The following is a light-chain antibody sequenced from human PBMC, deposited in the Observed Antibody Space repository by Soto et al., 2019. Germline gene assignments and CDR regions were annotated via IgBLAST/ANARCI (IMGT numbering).Light chain of an antibody. V-gene: IGKV3D-15*01. CDR2: GAS. CDR3: QQYDIWSLT. Sequence: EIVMTQSPATLSVSPGERATLSCRASQSVDSNLAWYQQKPGQAPRLLIFGASTRATGIPARFSGSGSGTDFTLTISSLQSEVFGLYFCQQYDIWSLTFGVGTKVEI. CDR1: QSVDSN. J-gene: IGKJ4*01.